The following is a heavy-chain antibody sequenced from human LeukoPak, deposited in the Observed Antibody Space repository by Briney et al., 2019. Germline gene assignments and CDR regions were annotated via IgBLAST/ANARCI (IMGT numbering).Heavy chain of an antibody. V-gene: IGHV3-64*01. CDR1: GFTFSSCA. CDR2: ISSNGGST. CDR3: ARGWTDIVVVPAAITLTLPDY. D-gene: IGHD2-2*01. J-gene: IGHJ4*02. Sequence: GGSLRLSCAASGFTFSSCAMHWVRQAPGKGLEYVSAISSNGGSTYYANSVKGRFTISRDNSKNTLYLQMGSLRAEDMAVYYCARGWTDIVVVPAAITLTLPDYWGQGTLVTVSS.